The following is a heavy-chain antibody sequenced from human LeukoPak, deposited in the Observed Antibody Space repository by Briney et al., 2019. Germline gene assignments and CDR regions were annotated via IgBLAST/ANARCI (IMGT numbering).Heavy chain of an antibody. J-gene: IGHJ4*02. CDR1: DYSISSGNY. D-gene: IGHD3-22*01. V-gene: IGHV4-38-2*01. CDR3: ARNDSSGYFDY. Sequence: TETLSLTCAVSDYSISSGNYWGWIRQPPGKGLEWIGSVYHSGSTHYSPSLKSRVTISVDTSKNQFSLKLRSVTAADTAVYYCARNDSSGYFDYWGQGTLVTVSS. CDR2: VYHSGST.